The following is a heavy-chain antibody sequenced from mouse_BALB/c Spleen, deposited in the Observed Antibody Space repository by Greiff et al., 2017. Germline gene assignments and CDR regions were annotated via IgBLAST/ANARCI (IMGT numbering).Heavy chain of an antibody. J-gene: IGHJ4*01. Sequence: EVKLVESGGGLVKPGGSLKLSCAASGFTFSSYAMSWVRQSPEKRLEWVAEISSGGSYTYYPDTVTGRFTISRDNAKNTLYLEMSSLRSEDTAMYYCARDGTTVVEDAMDYWGQGTSVTVSS. V-gene: IGHV5-9-4*01. CDR2: ISSGGSYT. CDR1: GFTFSSYA. D-gene: IGHD1-1*01. CDR3: ARDGTTVVEDAMDY.